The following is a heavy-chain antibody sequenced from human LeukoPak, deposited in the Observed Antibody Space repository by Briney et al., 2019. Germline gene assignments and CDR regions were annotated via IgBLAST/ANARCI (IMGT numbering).Heavy chain of an antibody. Sequence: VASVKVSCKASRGTFSSYAISWVRQAPGQGLEWMGRIIPIFGTANYAQKFQGRVTITTDESTSTAYMELSSLRSEDTAVYYCASYKCSGGSCYLDYWGQGTLVTVSS. CDR1: RGTFSSYA. V-gene: IGHV1-69*05. CDR3: ASYKCSGGSCYLDY. J-gene: IGHJ4*02. D-gene: IGHD2-15*01. CDR2: IIPIFGTA.